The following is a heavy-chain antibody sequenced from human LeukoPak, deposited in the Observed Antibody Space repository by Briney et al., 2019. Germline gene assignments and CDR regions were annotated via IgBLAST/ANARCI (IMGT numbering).Heavy chain of an antibody. V-gene: IGHV4-39*07. D-gene: IGHD2-2*01. CDR1: GGSIRSSYYY. Sequence: SETLSLTRTVSGGSIRSSYYYWGWIRQPPGKGLEWIGSIYDSGSTYYNPSLKSRVTISVDTSKNQFSLRLSSVTAADTAVYYCARLQYCSGTSCYWFDPWGQGTLVTVSS. CDR3: ARLQYCSGTSCYWFDP. J-gene: IGHJ5*02. CDR2: IYDSGST.